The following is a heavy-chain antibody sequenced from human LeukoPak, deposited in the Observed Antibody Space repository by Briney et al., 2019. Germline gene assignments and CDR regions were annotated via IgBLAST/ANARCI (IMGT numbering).Heavy chain of an antibody. V-gene: IGHV4-61*02. D-gene: IGHD6-13*01. J-gene: IGHJ6*03. Sequence: PSQTLFLTCTVSGGSISSGSYYWSWIRQPAGKGLEWIGRIYTSGSTNYNPSLKSRVTISVDTSKNQFSLKLSSVTAADTAVYYCARDPIAAAAYYMDVWGKGTTVTVSS. CDR3: ARDPIAAAAYYMDV. CDR1: GGSISSGSYY. CDR2: IYTSGST.